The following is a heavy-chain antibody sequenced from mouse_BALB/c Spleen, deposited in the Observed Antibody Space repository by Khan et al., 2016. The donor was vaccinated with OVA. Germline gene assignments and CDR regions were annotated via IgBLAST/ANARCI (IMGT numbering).Heavy chain of an antibody. Sequence: EVKLEVSGGDLVKPGGSLKLSCAASGFTFSTYGMSWVRQTPDKRLEWVATISSGGSYTYYLDSVKGRFTISRDNAKNTLYLQMSSLKSEDTAMYYCARLAYYYNSEGFAYWGQGTLVTVSA. V-gene: IGHV5-6*02. CDR1: GFTFSTYG. CDR2: ISSGGSYT. CDR3: ARLAYYYNSEGFAY. D-gene: IGHD1-1*01. J-gene: IGHJ3*01.